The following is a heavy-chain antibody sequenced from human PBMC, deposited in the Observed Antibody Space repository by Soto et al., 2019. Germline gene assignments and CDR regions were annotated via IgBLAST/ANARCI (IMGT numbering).Heavy chain of an antibody. D-gene: IGHD3-3*01. CDR1: GGSISSYY. CDR2: IYYSGST. Sequence: PSETLSLTCTVSGGSISSYYWSWIRQPPGKGLEWIGYIYYSGSTNYNPSLKSRVTISVDTSKNQFSLKLSSVTAADTAVYYCARVAVFGVRYGMDVWGQGTTVTVS. V-gene: IGHV4-59*01. CDR3: ARVAVFGVRYGMDV. J-gene: IGHJ6*02.